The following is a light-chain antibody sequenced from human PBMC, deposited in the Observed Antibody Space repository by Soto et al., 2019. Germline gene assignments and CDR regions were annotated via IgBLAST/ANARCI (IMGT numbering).Light chain of an antibody. CDR1: QSISSY. V-gene: IGKV1-39*01. CDR3: QQSYSTPRT. J-gene: IGKJ1*01. CDR2: AAS. Sequence: DIQMTQSPSSLSASVGDRVTITCRASQSISSYLNWYQQKPGKAPKPLIYAASSLQSGVPSRFSDSGSGTDFTLTISSQQPEDFATYYCQQSYSTPRTFGQRTKVEIK.